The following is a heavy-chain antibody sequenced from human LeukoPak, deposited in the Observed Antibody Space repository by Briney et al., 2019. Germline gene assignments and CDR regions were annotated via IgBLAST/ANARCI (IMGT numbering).Heavy chain of an antibody. CDR3: ARGAPRYDFWSGYYTEVDY. Sequence: ASVKVSCKASGYTFTGYYMHWVRQAPGQGLEWMGWINPNSGGTNYAQKFQGRVTMTRDTSISTAYMELSRLRSDDTAVYYCARGAPRYDFWSGYYTEVDYWGQGTLVPVSS. CDR2: INPNSGGT. CDR1: GYTFTGYY. D-gene: IGHD3-3*01. J-gene: IGHJ4*02. V-gene: IGHV1-2*02.